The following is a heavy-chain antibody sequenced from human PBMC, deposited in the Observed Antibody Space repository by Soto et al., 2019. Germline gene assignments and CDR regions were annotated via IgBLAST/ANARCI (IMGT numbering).Heavy chain of an antibody. CDR3: ARAPSGSYYRGSWFDA. J-gene: IGHJ5*01. D-gene: IGHD3-10*01. CDR1: GGSISSGGYY. CDR2: IYYSGST. V-gene: IGHV4-31*03. Sequence: KTSETLSLTCTVSGGSISSGGYYWSWIRQHPGNGLEWIGYIYYSGSTYYNPSLKSRVTISVDTSKNQFSLKLSSVTAADTAVYYCARAPSGSYYRGSWFDASGHCTLVTVSS.